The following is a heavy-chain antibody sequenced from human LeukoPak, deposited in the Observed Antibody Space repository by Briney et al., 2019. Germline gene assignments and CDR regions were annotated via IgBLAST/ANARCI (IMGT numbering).Heavy chain of an antibody. CDR2: IYPSVST. J-gene: IGHJ4*02. CDR3: AKSYFDYSTYYSYYFNL. CDR1: GGSISNAY. D-gene: IGHD4-11*01. Sequence: SETLSPTCTVSGGSISNAYWSWIRQPPGRGLEWIGYIYPSVSTNYHPSLKSRVTISVDTSKNHFALNLSSVTAADTDVYYCAKSYFDYSTYYSYYFNLWGQGALVTVSS. V-gene: IGHV4-4*09.